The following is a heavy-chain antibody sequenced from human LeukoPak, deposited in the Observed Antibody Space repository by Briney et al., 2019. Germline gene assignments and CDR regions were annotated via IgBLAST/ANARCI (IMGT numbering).Heavy chain of an antibody. V-gene: IGHV3-7*01. Sequence: GGSLRLSCAVSGFTFSRYWMNWVRQALGKGLEWVANIKEDGSEKNYVDSVKGRFTISRDNAKNSLYLQMNSLRAEDTALYYCARVRYMDVWGKGTTVTVSS. CDR1: GFTFSRYW. CDR3: ARVRYMDV. J-gene: IGHJ6*03. CDR2: IKEDGSEK.